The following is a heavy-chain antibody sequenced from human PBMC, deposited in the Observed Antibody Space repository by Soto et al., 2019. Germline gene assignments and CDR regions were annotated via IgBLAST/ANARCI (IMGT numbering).Heavy chain of an antibody. V-gene: IGHV1-69*06. CDR1: GGTFSSYA. Sequence: GASVKVSCKASGGTFSSYAISWVRQAPGQGLEWMGGIIPIFGTANYAQKFQGRVTITADKSTSTAYMELSSLRSEDTAVYYCARDPPERGWYKDGMDVCGQGPTVTVSS. J-gene: IGHJ6*02. CDR2: IIPIFGTA. D-gene: IGHD6-19*01. CDR3: ARDPPERGWYKDGMDV.